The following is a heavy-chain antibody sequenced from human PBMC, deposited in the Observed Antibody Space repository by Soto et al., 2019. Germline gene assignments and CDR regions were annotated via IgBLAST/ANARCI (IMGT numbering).Heavy chain of an antibody. J-gene: IGHJ6*03. D-gene: IGHD3-9*01. CDR3: AHLNLDYDILTADDYYYYYMDV. Sequence: SGPTLVNPTQTLTLTCTFSGFSLSTSGVGVGWIRQPPGKALEWLALIYWDDDKRYSPSLKSRLTITKDTSKNQVVLTMTNMDPVDTATYYCAHLNLDYDILTADDYYYYYMDVWGKGTTVTVSS. CDR1: GFSLSTSGVG. CDR2: IYWDDDK. V-gene: IGHV2-5*02.